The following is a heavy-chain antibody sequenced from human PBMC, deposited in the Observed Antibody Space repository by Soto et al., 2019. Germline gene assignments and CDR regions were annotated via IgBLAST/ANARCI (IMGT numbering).Heavy chain of an antibody. Sequence: QVQLVESGGGLVKPGGSLRLSCAASGFTFSDYYMSWIRQAPGKGLEWVSYIDSSSSYTNYADSVKGRFTISRDNAKNSLYLQMNSLRADDTAVYYCASPIAPAGARPYFDLWGRGTLVTVSS. CDR2: IDSSSSYT. CDR1: GFTFSDYY. J-gene: IGHJ2*01. V-gene: IGHV3-11*05. D-gene: IGHD6-13*01. CDR3: ASPIAPAGARPYFDL.